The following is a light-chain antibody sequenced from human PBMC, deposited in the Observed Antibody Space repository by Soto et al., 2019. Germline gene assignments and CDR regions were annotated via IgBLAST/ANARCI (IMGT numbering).Light chain of an antibody. J-gene: IGKJ1*01. Sequence: DIQMTQSPSTLSASVGDRVTINFRASQSVNKWLAFFQQKPGKAPRLLIYKASTLEIGVPSRFSGSGSGTEFTLTISSLQPDDVAIYYCQQYNDYSWTFGQGTKVDIK. V-gene: IGKV1-5*03. CDR2: KAS. CDR3: QQYNDYSWT. CDR1: QSVNKW.